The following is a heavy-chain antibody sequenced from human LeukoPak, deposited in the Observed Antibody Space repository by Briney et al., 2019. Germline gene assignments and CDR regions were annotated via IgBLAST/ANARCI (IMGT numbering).Heavy chain of an antibody. J-gene: IGHJ4*02. Sequence: PGGSLRLSCAASGFIFSNFYMSWVRQAPGKGLEWVSSITPGGVTTNYADSVKGRFTISRDNSKNTLYLQMNSLRAEDTAMFYCAKQRRLTTLRFLEGQQYYFDSWGQGALVTVSS. CDR2: ITPGGVTT. D-gene: IGHD3-3*01. V-gene: IGHV3-23*01. CDR3: AKQRRLTTLRFLEGQQYYFDS. CDR1: GFIFSNFY.